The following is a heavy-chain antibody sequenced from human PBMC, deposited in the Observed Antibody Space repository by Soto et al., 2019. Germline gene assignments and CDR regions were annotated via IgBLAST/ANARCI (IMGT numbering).Heavy chain of an antibody. CDR3: ARSRIIGMTWSFDF. CDR1: ENSFTNYW. CDR2: IYPGDSDT. D-gene: IGHD1-20*01. J-gene: IGHJ4*01. Sequence: PGESLNISCKGSENSFTNYWIGWVRQMPEKGLEWMGIIYPGDSDTRYSPSFQGQATISAANSSNTAYLQWSSRKASDAALYYCARSRIIGMTWSFDFWGQGTLVTVSS. V-gene: IGHV5-51*01.